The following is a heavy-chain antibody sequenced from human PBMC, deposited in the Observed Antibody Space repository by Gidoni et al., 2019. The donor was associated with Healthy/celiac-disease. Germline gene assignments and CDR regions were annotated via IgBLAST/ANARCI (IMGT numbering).Heavy chain of an antibody. D-gene: IGHD3-9*01. CDR3: AKDSGWLPHPNDY. V-gene: IGHV3-23*01. CDR2: ISGSGGST. J-gene: IGHJ4*02. CDR1: GFTFSSYA. Sequence: EVQLLESGGGLVQPGGSLRLSCAASGFTFSSYAMSWVRQAPGKGLGWVSAISGSGGSTYYADAVKGRFTISRDNSKNTLYLQMNSLRAEDTAVYYCAKDSGWLPHPNDYWGQGTLVTVSS.